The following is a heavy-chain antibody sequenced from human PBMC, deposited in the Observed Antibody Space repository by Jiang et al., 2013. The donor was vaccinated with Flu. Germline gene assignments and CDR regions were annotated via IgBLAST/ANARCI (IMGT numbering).Heavy chain of an antibody. CDR2: IWYDGSNK. Sequence: GSVVQPGRSLRLSCAASGILPSVAMACTGSARLQARAGVVAVIWYDGSNKYYADSVKGRFTISRDNSKNTLYLQMNSLRAEDTAVYYCARAKRAFEYFDLWGRGTLVTVSS. J-gene: IGHJ2*01. CDR1: GILPSVAMA. V-gene: IGHV3-33*01. D-gene: IGHD3-9*01. CDR3: ARAKRAFEYFDL.